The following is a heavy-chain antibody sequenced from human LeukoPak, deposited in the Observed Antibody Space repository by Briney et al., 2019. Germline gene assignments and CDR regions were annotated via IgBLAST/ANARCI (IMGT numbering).Heavy chain of an antibody. D-gene: IGHD3-22*01. CDR3: ARQYYYDSSGYYLFDY. CDR2: IYPGDSDT. Sequence: GESLKISCKGSGYSFTSYWIGWVRQMPGKGLEWMGIIYPGDSDTRYSPSFQGQVTISADKSISTAYLQWSSLKASDTAMYYCARQYYYDSSGYYLFDYWGQGTLVTVSS. V-gene: IGHV5-51*01. J-gene: IGHJ4*02. CDR1: GYSFTSYW.